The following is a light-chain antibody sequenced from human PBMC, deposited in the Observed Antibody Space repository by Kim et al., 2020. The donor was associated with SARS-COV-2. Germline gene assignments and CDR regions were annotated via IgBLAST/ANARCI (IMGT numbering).Light chain of an antibody. J-gene: IGKJ4*01. CDR3: QKYNSAPLT. CDR2: AAS. Sequence: ASLVDRVTITCRASQGISNYLAWYQQKPGKVPKLLIYAASTLQSGVPSRFSCSGSGTDFTLTISSLQPEDVATYYCQKYNSAPLTFGGGTKVDIK. V-gene: IGKV1-27*01. CDR1: QGISNY.